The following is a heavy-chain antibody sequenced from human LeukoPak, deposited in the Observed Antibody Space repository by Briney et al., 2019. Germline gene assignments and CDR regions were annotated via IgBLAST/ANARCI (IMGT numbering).Heavy chain of an antibody. J-gene: IGHJ4*02. V-gene: IGHV3-30*04. D-gene: IGHD5-12*01. Sequence: GGSLRLSCAASGFTFSSYAMRWVRQAPGKGLEWVAVISYDGSNKYYADSVKGRFTISRDNSKNTLYLQMNSLRAEDTAVYYCARGALLVVAKIVDYWGQGPLVTVSS. CDR1: GFTFSSYA. CDR2: ISYDGSNK. CDR3: ARGALLVVAKIVDY.